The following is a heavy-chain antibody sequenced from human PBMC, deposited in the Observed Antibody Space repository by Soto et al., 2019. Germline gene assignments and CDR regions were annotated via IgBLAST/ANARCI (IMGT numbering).Heavy chain of an antibody. CDR1: GFTFSNAW. V-gene: IGHV3-15*07. CDR3: TTQWFGELLYRSDS. D-gene: IGHD3-10*01. CDR2: IKSKTDGGTT. J-gene: IGHJ4*02. Sequence: EVQLVESGGGLVKPGGSLRLSCAASGFTFSNAWMNWVRQAPGKGLEWVGRIKSKTDGGTTDYAAPVKGRFTISRDDSKNTLYLKMNGLRIEDTAVYYCTTQWFGELLYRSDSWGQGTLVTVS.